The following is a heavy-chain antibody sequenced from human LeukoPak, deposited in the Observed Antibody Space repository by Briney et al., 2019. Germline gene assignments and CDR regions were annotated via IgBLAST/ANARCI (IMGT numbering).Heavy chain of an antibody. CDR1: GYTFATYW. Sequence: GESLKISCKGSGYTFATYWIGWVRQMPGKGLEWMGIIYPGDSDTRYSPSFQGQVIISADKSISTVYLQWTSLKASDTAMYYCARDRMAAQRLLDYWGQGTLVTVSS. J-gene: IGHJ4*02. D-gene: IGHD6-6*01. CDR2: IYPGDSDT. V-gene: IGHV5-51*01. CDR3: ARDRMAAQRLLDY.